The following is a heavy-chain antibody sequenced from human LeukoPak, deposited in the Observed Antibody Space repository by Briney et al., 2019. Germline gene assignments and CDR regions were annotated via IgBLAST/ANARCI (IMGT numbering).Heavy chain of an antibody. CDR1: GYTFISYY. V-gene: IGHV1-46*01. D-gene: IGHD3-22*01. CDR3: ARDVTMYYDSRGLDAFDI. J-gene: IGHJ3*02. CDR2: INPSGGST. Sequence: ASVKVSCKASGYTFISYYIHWVRQAPGQGLEWMGIINPSGGSTSYAQKFQGRVTMTRDTSTSTVYMELSSLRSEDTAVYYCARDVTMYYDSRGLDAFDIWGQGTMVTVSS.